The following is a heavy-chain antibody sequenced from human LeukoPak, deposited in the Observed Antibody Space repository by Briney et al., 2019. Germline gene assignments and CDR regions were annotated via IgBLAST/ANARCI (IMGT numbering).Heavy chain of an antibody. CDR1: GYTFTSYG. V-gene: IGHV1-18*01. CDR2: ISAYNGNA. Sequence: ASVKVSCKASGYTFTSYGISWVRQAPGQGLEWMGWISAYNGNANYAQKLQGRVTMTTDTSTSTAYMELRSLRSDDTAVYYCARPSFHCSSTSCYTGYGMDVWGQGTTVTVSS. D-gene: IGHD2-2*02. J-gene: IGHJ6*02. CDR3: ARPSFHCSSTSCYTGYGMDV.